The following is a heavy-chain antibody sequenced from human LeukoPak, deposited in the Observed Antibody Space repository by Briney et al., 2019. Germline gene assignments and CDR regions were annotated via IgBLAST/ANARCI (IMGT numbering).Heavy chain of an antibody. V-gene: IGHV4-59*01. J-gene: IGHJ6*03. CDR1: GDSISSYY. CDR2: IYYSGST. Sequence: SETLSLTCTVSGDSISSYYWNWIRQPPGKGLKWIGYIYYSGSTDYNPSLKSRVTISVDTSKNQFSLKLSSVTAADTAVYYCAREGSGWGGGYYYMDVWGKGTTVTVSS. CDR3: AREGSGWGGGYYYMDV. D-gene: IGHD6-19*01.